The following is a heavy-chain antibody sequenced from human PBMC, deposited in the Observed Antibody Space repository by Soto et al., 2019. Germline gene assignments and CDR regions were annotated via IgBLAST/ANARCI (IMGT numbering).Heavy chain of an antibody. CDR3: ARDGRAVYEAANYLDGGMDP. J-gene: IGHJ6*02. Sequence: QVQLVQSGAEVKKPGSSVKVSCKASGGTFSSYAISWVRQAPGQGLEWMGVIIPICGTANYAQKFQGRVTITADESTSFAYMEVNSLRSEDTPVYYWARDGRAVYEAANYLDGGMDPWGQGTPVTVSS. V-gene: IGHV1-69*01. CDR2: IIPICGTA. CDR1: GGTFSSYA. D-gene: IGHD1-20*01.